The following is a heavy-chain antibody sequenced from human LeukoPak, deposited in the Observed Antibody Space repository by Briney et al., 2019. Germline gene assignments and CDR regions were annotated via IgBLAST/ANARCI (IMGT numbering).Heavy chain of an antibody. CDR3: ARDALLWFGEKSDY. V-gene: IGHV3-30-3*01. CDR2: ISYDGSNK. Sequence: PGRSLRLSCAASGFTFSSYAMHWVRQAPGKGLEWVAVISYDGSNKYYADSVKGRFTTSRDNSKNTLYLQMNSLRAEDTAVYYCARDALLWFGEKSDYWGQGTLVTVSS. D-gene: IGHD3-10*01. J-gene: IGHJ4*02. CDR1: GFTFSSYA.